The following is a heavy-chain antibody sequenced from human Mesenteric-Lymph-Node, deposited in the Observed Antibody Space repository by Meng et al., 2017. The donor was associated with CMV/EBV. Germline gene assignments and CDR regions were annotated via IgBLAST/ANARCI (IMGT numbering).Heavy chain of an antibody. Sequence: FRTAWITWVRQAAGKRLEWVGRIKSQDDGGATGYAAPVKGRFTVSRDSSKNTLYLQMNSLNTEDTAVYYCTTDPIDRAVRGSDAFDIWGRGTMVTVSS. J-gene: IGHJ3*02. V-gene: IGHV3-15*01. CDR1: FRTAW. D-gene: IGHD3-10*01. CDR2: IKSQDDGGAT. CDR3: TTDPIDRAVRGSDAFDI.